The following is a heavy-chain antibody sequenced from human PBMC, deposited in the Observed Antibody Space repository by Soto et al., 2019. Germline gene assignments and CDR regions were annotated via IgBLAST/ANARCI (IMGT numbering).Heavy chain of an antibody. D-gene: IGHD3-10*01. CDR2: ISGSGGST. V-gene: IGHV3-23*01. CDR3: AKDFGTSYYGSGDDAFDI. J-gene: IGHJ3*02. CDR1: GFTFSSYV. Sequence: EVQLLESGGGLVQPGGSLRLSCAASGFTFSSYVMSWVRQAPGKGLEWVSAISGSGGSTYYADSVKGRFTISRDNSKTTLSRQMNSLRAEDTAVYYCAKDFGTSYYGSGDDAFDIWGQGTMVTVSS.